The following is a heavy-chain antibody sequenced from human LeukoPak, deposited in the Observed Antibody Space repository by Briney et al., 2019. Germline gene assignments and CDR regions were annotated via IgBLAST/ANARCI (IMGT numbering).Heavy chain of an antibody. D-gene: IGHD3-10*01. CDR1: GGSISSYY. CDR2: IHYSGST. J-gene: IGHJ3*01. Sequence: SETLSLTCTVSGGSISSYYWSWIRQPPGKGLECIGYIHYSGSTNYNPSLKSRVTISVDTSKNQFSLKLSSVTAADTAVYYCARVLYGSGSYPPWGQGTMVTVSS. V-gene: IGHV4-59*12. CDR3: ARVLYGSGSYPP.